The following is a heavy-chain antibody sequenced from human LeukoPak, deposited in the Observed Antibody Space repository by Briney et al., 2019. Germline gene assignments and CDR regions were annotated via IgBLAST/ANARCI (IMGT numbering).Heavy chain of an antibody. CDR2: IKSKTDGGTT. CDR3: TTDSPNCGGDCYFFDY. J-gene: IGHJ4*02. CDR1: GFTFSNAW. D-gene: IGHD2-21*02. Sequence: PGGSLRLSCAASGFTFSNAWMSWVRQAPGKGLEWVGRIKSKTDGGTTDYAAPVKGRFTISRDDSKNTLYLQMNSLKTEDTAVYYCTTDSPNCGGDCYFFDYWGQGTLVTVSS. V-gene: IGHV3-15*01.